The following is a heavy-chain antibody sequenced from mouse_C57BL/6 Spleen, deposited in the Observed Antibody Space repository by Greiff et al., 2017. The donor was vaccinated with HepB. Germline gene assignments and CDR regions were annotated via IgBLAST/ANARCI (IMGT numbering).Heavy chain of an antibody. D-gene: IGHD2-3*01. J-gene: IGHJ2*01. CDR1: GYTFTSYT. CDR3: ARIDDGYYGYFDY. V-gene: IGHV1-4*01. Sequence: LQESGAELARPGASVKMSCKASGYTFTSYTMHWVKQRPGQGLEWIGYINPSSGYTKYNQKFKDKATLTADKSSSTAYMQLSSLTSEDSAVYYCARIDDGYYGYFDYWGQGTTLTVSS. CDR2: INPSSGYT.